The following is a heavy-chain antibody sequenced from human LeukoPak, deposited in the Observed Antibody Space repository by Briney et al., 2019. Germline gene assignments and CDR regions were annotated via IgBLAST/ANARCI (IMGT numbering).Heavy chain of an antibody. Sequence: GESPKISCKGSGYSLTSYWIGWVRQVPGKGLEWMGIIYPGDSDTRYSPSFQGQVTISAEKSISTAYLQWSSLKASDTALYYCASRKKGMATAGFDYWGQGTLVTVSS. V-gene: IGHV5-51*01. D-gene: IGHD5-24*01. CDR3: ASRKKGMATAGFDY. CDR1: GYSLTSYW. CDR2: IYPGDSDT. J-gene: IGHJ4*02.